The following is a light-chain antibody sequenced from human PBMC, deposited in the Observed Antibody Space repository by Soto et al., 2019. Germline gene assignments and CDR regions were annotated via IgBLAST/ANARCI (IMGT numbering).Light chain of an antibody. V-gene: IGLV4-69*01. CDR2: LNSDGSH. J-gene: IGLJ3*02. CDR3: QTWGTGIHVV. CDR1: SGHSSYA. Sequence: QAVVTQSPSASASLGASVKLTCTLSSGHSSYAIAWHQQQPEKGPRYLMKLNSDGSHSKGDGIPDRFSGSSSGAERSLTISSLQSEDEADYYCQTWGTGIHVVFGGGTKVTVL.